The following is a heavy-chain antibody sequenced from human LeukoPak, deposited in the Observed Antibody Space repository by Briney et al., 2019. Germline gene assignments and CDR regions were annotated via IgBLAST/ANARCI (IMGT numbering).Heavy chain of an antibody. V-gene: IGHV3-23*01. J-gene: IGHJ6*03. CDR1: KFNFHNYG. Sequence: PGGSLRLSCTTPKFNFHNYGLTWVRQAPGKELEWVSSISGSGGSTQYAASVQGRFTISRDNSKNTLYLQMNSLRVEDTAVYYCAHPKGFPYGRSSDYYYYYMDVWGKGTTVTVSS. CDR2: ISGSGGST. D-gene: IGHD6-19*01. CDR3: AHPKGFPYGRSSDYYYYYMDV.